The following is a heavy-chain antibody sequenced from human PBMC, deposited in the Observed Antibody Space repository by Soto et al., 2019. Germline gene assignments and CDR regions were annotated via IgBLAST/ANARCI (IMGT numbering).Heavy chain of an antibody. CDR1: GFTFSSYS. V-gene: IGHV3-48*02. Sequence: PGGSLRLSCAASGFTFSSYSMNWVRQAPGKGLEWVSYISSSSSTIYYADSVKGRFTISRDNAKNSLYLQMNSLRDEDTAVYYCARDRYTAMVTYYYYYGMDVWGQGTTVTVSS. CDR3: ARDRYTAMVTYYYYYGMDV. J-gene: IGHJ6*02. D-gene: IGHD5-18*01. CDR2: ISSSSSTI.